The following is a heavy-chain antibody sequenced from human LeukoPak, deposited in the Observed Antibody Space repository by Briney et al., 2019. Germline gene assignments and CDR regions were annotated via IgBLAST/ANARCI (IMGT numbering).Heavy chain of an antibody. CDR3: ARDSTSSSGWWNGAFDI. D-gene: IGHD6-19*01. V-gene: IGHV3-30-3*01. J-gene: IGHJ3*02. Sequence: GGSLRLSCAASGFTFSSNAMHWVRQAPGKGLEWVAVISYDGSNKYYADSVKGRFTISRDNSKNTLYLQVNSLRAEDTAVYYCARDSTSSSGWWNGAFDIWGQGTMVTVSS. CDR1: GFTFSSNA. CDR2: ISYDGSNK.